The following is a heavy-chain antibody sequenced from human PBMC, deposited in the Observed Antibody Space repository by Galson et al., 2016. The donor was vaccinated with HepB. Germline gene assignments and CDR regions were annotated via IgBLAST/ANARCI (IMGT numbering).Heavy chain of an antibody. V-gene: IGHV3-23*01. D-gene: IGHD7-27*01. CDR2: ISTSGDRI. J-gene: IGHJ4*02. CDR3: AKDDLVNWGSPIDY. Sequence: SLRLSCAASGFTFSSYGMSWVRQASGKGLEWVSGISTSGDRIKDADSVKGRFTISRDNSKNTLYLQMNSLRAEDTAVYYCAKDDLVNWGSPIDYWGQGTLVTVSS. CDR1: GFTFSSYG.